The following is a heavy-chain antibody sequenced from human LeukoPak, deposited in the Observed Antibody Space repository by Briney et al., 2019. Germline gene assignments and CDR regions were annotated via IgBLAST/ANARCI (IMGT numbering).Heavy chain of an antibody. CDR2: INPNSGGT. Sequence: GASVTVSCKASGYTFTGYYMHWVRQAPGQGLEWMGWINPNSGGTNYAQKFQGRVTMTRDTSISTAYMELSRLRSDDTAVYYCASEVADYYDSSGYQYRGQGTLVTVSS. CDR3: ASEVADYYDSSGYQY. D-gene: IGHD3-22*01. J-gene: IGHJ4*02. V-gene: IGHV1-2*02. CDR1: GYTFTGYY.